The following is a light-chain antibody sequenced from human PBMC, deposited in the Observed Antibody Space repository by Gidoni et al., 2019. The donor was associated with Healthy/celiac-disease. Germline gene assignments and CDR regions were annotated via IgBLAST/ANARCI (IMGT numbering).Light chain of an antibody. CDR2: GAS. CDR1: QSVSSN. V-gene: IGKV3-15*01. Sequence: PAPLSVSPGERTTLSCRDSQSVSSNVAWYQQKPGQAPRLLIYGASTRAAGSPARFSGSGSGTEFTLTISSMQSEDFAVYCWQQCNNGPLTFGGGTRVKIK. J-gene: IGKJ4*01. CDR3: QQCNNGPLT.